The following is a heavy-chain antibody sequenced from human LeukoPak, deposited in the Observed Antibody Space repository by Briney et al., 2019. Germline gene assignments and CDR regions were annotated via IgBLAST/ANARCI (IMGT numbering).Heavy chain of an antibody. CDR3: ARGIVATIRDHYYYGVDV. D-gene: IGHD5-12*01. J-gene: IGHJ6*02. CDR1: GGSISSGGYY. V-gene: IGHV4-31*03. Sequence: PSQTLSLTCTVSGGSISSGGYYWSWIRQHPGKGLEWIGYIYYSGSTYYNPSLKSRVTISVDTSKNQFSLKLSSVTAADTAVYYCARGIVATIRDHYYYGVDVWGQGTTVTVSS. CDR2: IYYSGST.